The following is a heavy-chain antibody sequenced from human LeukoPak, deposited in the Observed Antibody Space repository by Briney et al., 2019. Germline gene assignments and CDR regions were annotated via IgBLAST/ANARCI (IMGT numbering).Heavy chain of an antibody. J-gene: IGHJ5*02. Sequence: SETLSLTCTVSSGSISNYYWSWIRQPPGKGLEWIGCTFYCGSTNYNLSLKSRVTISVDTSKNQFSLKLNSVTAADTAVYYGARSPTYSYGSAMGNWFDPWGQGTLVTVSS. V-gene: IGHV4-59*08. CDR3: ARSPTYSYGSAMGNWFDP. CDR2: TFYCGST. D-gene: IGHD3-10*01. CDR1: SGSISNYY.